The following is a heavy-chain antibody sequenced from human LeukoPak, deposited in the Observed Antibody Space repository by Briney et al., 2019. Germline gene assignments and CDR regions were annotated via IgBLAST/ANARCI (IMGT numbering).Heavy chain of an antibody. CDR1: GGSFSGYY. D-gene: IGHD3-10*01. J-gene: IGHJ4*02. V-gene: IGHV4-34*01. CDR2: INHSGST. Sequence: PSETLSLTCAVYGGSFSGYYWSWIRQPPGKGLEWIGEINHSGSTNYNPSLKSRVTISVDTSKNQFSLKLSSVTAADTAVYYCASHCGSGSYLDYWGQGTLVTVSS. CDR3: ASHCGSGSYLDY.